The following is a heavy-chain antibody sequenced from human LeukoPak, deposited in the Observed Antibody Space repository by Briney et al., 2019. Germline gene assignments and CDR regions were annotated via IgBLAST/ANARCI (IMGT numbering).Heavy chain of an antibody. CDR1: GFTFSHAW. CDR3: TTIRGYSYAFGP. D-gene: IGHD5-18*01. Sequence: GGSPRLSCAGSGFTFSHAWMSWVRQAPGKGLEWVGCIISKTDGGTTDYAAPVKGRFTISRDDSKNTLFLQMNSLETEDTAVYYCTTIRGYSYAFGPWGQGTLVTVSS. CDR2: IISKTDGGTT. J-gene: IGHJ5*02. V-gene: IGHV3-15*01.